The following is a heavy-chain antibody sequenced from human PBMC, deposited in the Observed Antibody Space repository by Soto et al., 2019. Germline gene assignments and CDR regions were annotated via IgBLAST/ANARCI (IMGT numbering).Heavy chain of an antibody. CDR1: GGSISSYY. J-gene: IGHJ5*02. Sequence: SETLSLTCTVSGGSISSYYWSWIRQPPGKGLEWIGYIYYSGSTNYNPSLKSRVTISVDTSKNQFSLKLSSVTAADTAVYYCARHSGTVLFWFDPWGQGTLGTVSS. CDR3: ARHSGTVLFWFDP. D-gene: IGHD3-10*01. CDR2: IYYSGST. V-gene: IGHV4-59*08.